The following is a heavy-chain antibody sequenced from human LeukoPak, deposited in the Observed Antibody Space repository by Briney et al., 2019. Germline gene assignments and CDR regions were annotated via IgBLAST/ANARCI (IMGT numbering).Heavy chain of an antibody. D-gene: IGHD2-21*02. V-gene: IGHV1-18*01. CDR2: ISAYNGNT. J-gene: IGHJ6*04. CDR3: ARGLIREAYCGGDCYSPLYYYYGMDV. Sequence: GASVKVSCKASGYTFTSYGISWVRQAPGQGLEWMGWISAYNGNTNYAQKFQGRVTMTTDTSTSTAYMELRSLRSDDTAVYYCARGLIREAYCGGDCYSPLYYYYGMDVWGKGTTVTVSS. CDR1: GYTFTSYG.